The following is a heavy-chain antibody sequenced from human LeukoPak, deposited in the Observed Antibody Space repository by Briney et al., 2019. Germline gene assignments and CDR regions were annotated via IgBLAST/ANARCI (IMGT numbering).Heavy chain of an antibody. J-gene: IGHJ3*02. V-gene: IGHV4-59*12. Sequence: SETLSLTCTVSGGSISSYYWSWVRQPPGKGLEWIGYIYYSGSTNYNPSLKCRVTISVDTSKNQFSLNLSSVTAADTAVYYCARLILWFGESLEIWGQGTMVTVSS. CDR3: ARLILWFGESLEI. CDR1: GGSISSYY. CDR2: IYYSGST. D-gene: IGHD3-10*01.